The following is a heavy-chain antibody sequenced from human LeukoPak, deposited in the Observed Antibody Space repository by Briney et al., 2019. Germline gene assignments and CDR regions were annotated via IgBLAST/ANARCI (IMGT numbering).Heavy chain of an antibody. D-gene: IGHD3-22*01. CDR2: ISSSGSTI. CDR3: AKDHSSGYSLDY. J-gene: IGHJ4*02. Sequence: GGSLRLSCAASGFTFSSYEMNWVRQAPGKGLERVSYISSSGSTIYYADSVKGRFTISRDNAKNSLYLQMNSLRAEDTAVYYCAKDHSSGYSLDYWGQGTLVTVSS. CDR1: GFTFSSYE. V-gene: IGHV3-48*03.